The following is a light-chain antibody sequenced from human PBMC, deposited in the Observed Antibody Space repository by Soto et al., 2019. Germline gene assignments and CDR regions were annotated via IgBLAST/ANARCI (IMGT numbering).Light chain of an antibody. CDR2: DVS. V-gene: IGLV2-14*01. CDR3: SSYTKSSRLGV. Sequence: QSALTQPASVFGSPGQSVTISCTGSNNDVGGYKYVSWYQQYPGKVPKLIIYDVSTRPSGVSDRFSGSKSGNTAFLTISGLQAEDEADYYCSSYTKSSRLGVFGEGTKLTVL. J-gene: IGLJ2*01. CDR1: NNDVGGYKY.